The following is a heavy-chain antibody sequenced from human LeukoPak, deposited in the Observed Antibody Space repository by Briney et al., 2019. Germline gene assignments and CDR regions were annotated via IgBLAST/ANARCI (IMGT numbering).Heavy chain of an antibody. Sequence: GASVKVSCKASGGTFTSYAISWVRQAPGQGLEWIGGIIPIFGRENYAKKYQGRVTITTDESTSTDYMELSSLRSEDTAVYYCASGYSSGWYRGWFDPWGQGTLVTVSS. J-gene: IGHJ5*02. CDR1: GGTFTSYA. D-gene: IGHD6-19*01. CDR2: IIPIFGRE. CDR3: ASGYSSGWYRGWFDP. V-gene: IGHV1-69*05.